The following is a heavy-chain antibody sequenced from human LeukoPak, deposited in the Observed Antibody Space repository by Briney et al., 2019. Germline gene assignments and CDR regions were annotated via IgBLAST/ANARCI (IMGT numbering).Heavy chain of an antibody. Sequence: GGSLRLSCAASGFTFSSYGMHWVRQAPGKGLEWVAVIWYDGSNKYYADSVNGRFTISRDNSKNTLYLQMNSLRAEDTAVYYCARDCYYGSGSYCYYYGMDVWGKGTTVTVSS. CDR3: ARDCYYGSGSYCYYYGMDV. V-gene: IGHV3-33*01. J-gene: IGHJ6*04. D-gene: IGHD3-10*01. CDR1: GFTFSSYG. CDR2: IWYDGSNK.